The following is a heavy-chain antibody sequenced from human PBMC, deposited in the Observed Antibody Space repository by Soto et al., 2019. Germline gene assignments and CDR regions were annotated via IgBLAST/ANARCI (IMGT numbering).Heavy chain of an antibody. Sequence: ASVKVSCKASGYTFTSYAMHWVRQAPGQRLDWMGWSNAGNGNTKYSQEFQGRVTITRDTSASTAYMELSSLRSEDMAVYYCARSDSRGWYLGYWGQGSLVTVSS. CDR1: GYTFTSYA. CDR3: ARSDSRGWYLGY. V-gene: IGHV1-3*02. J-gene: IGHJ4*01. CDR2: SNAGNGNT. D-gene: IGHD6-19*01.